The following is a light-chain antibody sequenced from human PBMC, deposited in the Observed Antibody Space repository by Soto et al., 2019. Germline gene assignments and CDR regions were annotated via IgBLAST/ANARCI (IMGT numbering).Light chain of an antibody. Sequence: DIQMTQSPSSLSASVGDRVNITCRASQSISSYLNWYQQKPGKAPKLLVYAASRLQSGVSSRFSGTGSGTDFTLTISSLQPEDFATYYCQLSFRTPFTFGPGNKLDIK. V-gene: IGKV1-39*01. CDR2: AAS. CDR3: QLSFRTPFT. CDR1: QSISSY. J-gene: IGKJ3*01.